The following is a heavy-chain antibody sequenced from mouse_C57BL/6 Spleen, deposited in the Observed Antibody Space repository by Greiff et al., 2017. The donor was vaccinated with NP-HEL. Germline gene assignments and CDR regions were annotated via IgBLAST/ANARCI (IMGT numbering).Heavy chain of an antibody. V-gene: IGHV1-52*01. CDR1: GYTFTSYW. Sequence: VQLQQPGAELVRPGSSVKLSCKASGYTFTSYWMHWVKQRPIQGLEWIGNIDPSDSETHYNQKFKDKATLTVDKSSSTAYMQLSSLTSEDSAVYYCARRDYYGSSYAMDYWGRGTSVTVSS. J-gene: IGHJ4*01. CDR2: IDPSDSET. D-gene: IGHD1-1*01. CDR3: ARRDYYGSSYAMDY.